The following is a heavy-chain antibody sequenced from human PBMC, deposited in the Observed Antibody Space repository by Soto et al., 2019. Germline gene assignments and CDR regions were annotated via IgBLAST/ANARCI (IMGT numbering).Heavy chain of an antibody. J-gene: IGHJ3*02. D-gene: IGHD5-12*01. CDR1: GFIVSFYG. CDR2: ISDDGSRK. Sequence: QVQLVESGGGVVQPGRSLRLSCAASGFIVSFYGMHWVRQAPGKGLEWVEVISDDGSRKYYADSVKGRFTISRDNSKNTVYLQMRDLRPEDTALYFCATWHLREHAYDIWGQGTMVTVSS. V-gene: IGHV3-30*03. CDR3: ATWHLREHAYDI.